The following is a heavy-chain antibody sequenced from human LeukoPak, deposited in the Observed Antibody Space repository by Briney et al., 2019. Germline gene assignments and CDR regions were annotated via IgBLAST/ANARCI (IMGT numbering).Heavy chain of an antibody. Sequence: PGGSLRLSCAASGFTFSSYSMNWVRQAPGKGLEWVSSISSSSSYIYYADSVKGRFTISRDNAKNSLYLQMNSLRAEDTAVYYCASGDMTTVTYFDYWGQGTLVTVSS. J-gene: IGHJ4*02. D-gene: IGHD4-11*01. CDR3: ASGDMTTVTYFDY. CDR1: GFTFSSYS. V-gene: IGHV3-21*01. CDR2: ISSSSSYI.